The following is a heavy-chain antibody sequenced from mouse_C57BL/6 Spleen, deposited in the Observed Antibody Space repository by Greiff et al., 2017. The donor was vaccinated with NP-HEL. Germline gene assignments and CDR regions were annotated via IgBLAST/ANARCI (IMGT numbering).Heavy chain of an antibody. D-gene: IGHD1-1*01. V-gene: IGHV1-7*01. CDR3: ARVPYGSSYGGYFDV. CDR2: INPSSGYT. Sequence: VQLQQSGAELAKPGASVKLSCKASGYTFTSYWMHWVNQRPGQGLEWIGYINPSSGYTKYNQKFKDKATLTADKSSSTAYMQLSSLTYEDSAVYYCARVPYGSSYGGYFDVWGTGTTVTVSS. J-gene: IGHJ1*03. CDR1: GYTFTSYW.